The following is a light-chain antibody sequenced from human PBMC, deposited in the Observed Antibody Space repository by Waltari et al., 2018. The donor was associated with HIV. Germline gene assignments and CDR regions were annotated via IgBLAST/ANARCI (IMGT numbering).Light chain of an antibody. J-gene: IGLJ3*02. CDR2: EHN. CDR1: SGTIASHY. V-gene: IGLV6-57*02. CDR3: QSYDSITWV. Sequence: NFMLPQPHSVSESPGKTVTISSTGSSGTIASHYVQTYQQRPGSAPTTVIYEHNHRPSGVPDRFSGSIDSSSNSASLTISGLKTEDEADYYCQSYDSITWVFGGGTKLTVL.